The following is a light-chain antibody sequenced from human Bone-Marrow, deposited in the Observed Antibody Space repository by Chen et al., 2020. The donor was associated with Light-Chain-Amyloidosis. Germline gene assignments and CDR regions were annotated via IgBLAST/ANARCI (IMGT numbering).Light chain of an antibody. V-gene: IGLV6-57*03. Sequence: NFMLTQPHSVSESPGKTVIISCTLSGGSIASNYVQWYQQRPGSAPTAVIYEDNQRPSGVPDRFSGSMDSSSNAASLSISGMKTEDEADDYCQAYDSTNRVFGGGTKLTVL. CDR3: QAYDSTNRV. J-gene: IGLJ3*02. CDR1: GGSIASNY. CDR2: EDN.